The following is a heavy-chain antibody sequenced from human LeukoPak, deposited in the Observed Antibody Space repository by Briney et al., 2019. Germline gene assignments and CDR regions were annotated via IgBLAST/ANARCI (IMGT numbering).Heavy chain of an antibody. D-gene: IGHD3-10*01. Sequence: PGGSLRLSCAASASTLADYGMIWVRQAPGKGLEWVSGINWNGDSTGYADSVKGRFTISRDNAKNALYLQMNSLRAEDTALYYCARTPNYGSGSYDYWGQGTLVTVSS. CDR1: ASTLADYG. V-gene: IGHV3-20*04. CDR3: ARTPNYGSGSYDY. CDR2: INWNGDST. J-gene: IGHJ4*02.